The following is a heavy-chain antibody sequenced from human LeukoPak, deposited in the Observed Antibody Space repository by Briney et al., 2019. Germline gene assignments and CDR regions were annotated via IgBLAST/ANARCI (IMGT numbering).Heavy chain of an antibody. J-gene: IGHJ4*02. V-gene: IGHV3-11*06. CDR3: ARVSMVRGVIIDY. Sequence: GGSLRLSCAASGFTFSDYYMSWIRQAPGKGLEWVSYISSSSSYTNYVDSVKGRFTISRDNAKNSLYLQMNSLRAEDTAVYYCARVSMVRGVIIDYWGRGTLVTVSS. CDR2: ISSSSSYT. D-gene: IGHD3-10*01. CDR1: GFTFSDYY.